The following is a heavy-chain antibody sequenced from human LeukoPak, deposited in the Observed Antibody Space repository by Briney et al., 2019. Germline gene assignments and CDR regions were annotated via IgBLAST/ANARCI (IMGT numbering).Heavy chain of an antibody. V-gene: IGHV4-34*01. CDR2: INHSGST. D-gene: IGHD3-3*01. J-gene: IGHJ5*02. CDR3: ARGGGAAAIFGVVTTNWFDP. Sequence: SETLSLTCAVYGGSFSGYYWSWIRQPPGKGLEWIGEINHSGSTNYNPSLKSRVTISVDTSKNQFSLKLSSVTAADTAVYHCARGGGAAAIFGVVTTNWFDPWGQGTLVTVSS. CDR1: GGSFSGYY.